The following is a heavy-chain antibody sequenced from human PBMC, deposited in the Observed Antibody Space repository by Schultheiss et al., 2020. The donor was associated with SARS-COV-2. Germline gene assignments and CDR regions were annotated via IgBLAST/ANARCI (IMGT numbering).Heavy chain of an antibody. D-gene: IGHD3-3*01. V-gene: IGHV4-59*12. J-gene: IGHJ6*02. CDR2: IYHSGST. CDR3: ARDTRFLEWFLGGMDV. CDR1: GGSISSYY. Sequence: SETLSLTCTVSGGSISSYYWGWIRQPPGKGLEWIGYIYHSGSTNYNPSLKSRVTISVDTSKNQFSLKLSSVTAADTAVYYCARDTRFLEWFLGGMDVWGQGTTVTVSS.